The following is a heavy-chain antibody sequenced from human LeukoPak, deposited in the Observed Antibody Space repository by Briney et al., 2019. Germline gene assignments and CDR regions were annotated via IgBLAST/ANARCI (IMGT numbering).Heavy chain of an antibody. CDR2: ISGSSSST. D-gene: IGHD5-24*01. J-gene: IGHJ4*02. CDR1: GFTFSSYA. V-gene: IGHV3-23*01. CDR3: AKRQTERDFAY. Sequence: GGSLRLSCAASGFTFSSYAMNWVRQAPGKGLEWVSAISGSSSSTYYADSVKGRFTISRDNSKNTLYLQMNSLRAEDTAVYYCAKRQTERDFAYWGQGTLVTVSS.